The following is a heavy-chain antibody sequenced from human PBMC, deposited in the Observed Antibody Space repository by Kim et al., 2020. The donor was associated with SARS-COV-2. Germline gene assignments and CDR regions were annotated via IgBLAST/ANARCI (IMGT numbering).Heavy chain of an antibody. V-gene: IGHV4-4*02. CDR2: IYHSGST. CDR3: RLWFGELLPYYYGMDV. D-gene: IGHD3-10*01. J-gene: IGHJ6*02. Sequence: SETLSLTCAVSGGSISSSNWWSWVRQPPGKGLEWIGEIYHSGSTNYNPSLKSRVTISVDKSKNQFSLKLSSVTAADTAVYYCRLWFGELLPYYYGMDVWGQGTTVTVSS. CDR1: GGSISSSNW.